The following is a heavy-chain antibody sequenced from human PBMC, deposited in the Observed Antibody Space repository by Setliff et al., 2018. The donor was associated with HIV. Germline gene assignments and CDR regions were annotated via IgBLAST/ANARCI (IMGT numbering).Heavy chain of an antibody. Sequence: GAMRLSCAASGFTFSSYWMHWVRQAPGKGLVWVSRIKTDGSSTSYADSVKGRFTISRDNAKNTLFLQMNSLRAEDTAVYYCARAQDNYYDSSGYSFDSWGQGSLVTVSS. D-gene: IGHD3-22*01. J-gene: IGHJ4*02. CDR1: GFTFSSYW. CDR2: IKTDGSST. CDR3: ARAQDNYYDSSGYSFDS. V-gene: IGHV3-74*01.